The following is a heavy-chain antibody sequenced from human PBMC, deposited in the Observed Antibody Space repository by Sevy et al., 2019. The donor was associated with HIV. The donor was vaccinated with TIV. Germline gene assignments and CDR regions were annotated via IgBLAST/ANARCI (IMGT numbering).Heavy chain of an antibody. CDR1: GFSFSNAW. D-gene: IGHD2-15*01. J-gene: IGHJ2*01. CDR3: TTVPGRVVVAATLIHGNWYFDL. CDR2: IKSKADSGPT. Sequence: GGSLRLSCAASGFSFSNAWMNWIRQAPGKGLEWVGRIKSKADSGPTDYAAPVKGRFTISRDDSKKTLYLQMNSLKTEDTAVYYCTTVPGRVVVAATLIHGNWYFDLSGRRTLVTVSS. V-gene: IGHV3-15*07.